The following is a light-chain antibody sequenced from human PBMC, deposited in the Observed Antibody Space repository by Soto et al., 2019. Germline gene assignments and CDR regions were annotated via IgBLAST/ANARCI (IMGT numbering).Light chain of an antibody. Sequence: DIQMTQSPSTLSASVGDRVTITCRASQSISSWLAWYQQKPGKAPKLLIYKASSLERGVPSRFSGSGSGTEFTLTISSLQPDDFATYFCQQYNSYSPYTFGQGTKLEIQ. J-gene: IGKJ2*01. CDR3: QQYNSYSPYT. CDR1: QSISSW. V-gene: IGKV1-5*03. CDR2: KAS.